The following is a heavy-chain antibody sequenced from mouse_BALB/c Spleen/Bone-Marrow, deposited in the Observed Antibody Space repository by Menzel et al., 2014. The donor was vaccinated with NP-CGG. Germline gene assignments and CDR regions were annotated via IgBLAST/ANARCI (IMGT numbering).Heavy chain of an antibody. J-gene: IGHJ2*01. CDR2: IYPGDGET. D-gene: IGHD2-10*02. V-gene: IGHV1-80*01. CDR1: GYPISSYW. CDR3: ARKYGDY. Sequence: QVQLQQSGAELVRLGSSVKISCKASGYPISSYWVNWVKQRPGQGLEWIGQIYPGDGETNYNGKFKGNATLTADKSSSTAYMQLISLTSEDSAVYFCARKYGDYWGQGTTLTVSS.